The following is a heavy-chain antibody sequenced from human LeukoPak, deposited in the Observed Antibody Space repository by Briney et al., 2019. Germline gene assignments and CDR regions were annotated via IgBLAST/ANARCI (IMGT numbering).Heavy chain of an antibody. CDR2: INSDGSIT. D-gene: IGHD3-9*01. Sequence: VGSLRLSCAASGFTFSSYWMHWVRQVPGKGLVWVSRINSDGSITSYADSVKGRLTVSSDNAKNTLYLQMSSLRAEDTAVYYCAKVLYYDILSGFDIWGQGTKVTVSS. CDR3: AKVLYYDILSGFDI. V-gene: IGHV3-74*01. J-gene: IGHJ3*02. CDR1: GFTFSSYW.